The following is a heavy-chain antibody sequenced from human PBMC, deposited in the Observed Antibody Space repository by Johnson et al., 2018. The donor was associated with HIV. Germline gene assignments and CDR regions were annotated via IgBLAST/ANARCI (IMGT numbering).Heavy chain of an antibody. J-gene: IGHJ3*02. CDR1: GFTFSSNY. CDR3: ARDLAYGDIVLVSAFDI. CDR2: IFSVGSA. V-gene: IGHV3-66*01. D-gene: IGHD2-8*02. Sequence: VQLVESGGGVVQPGRSLRLSCAASGFTFSSNYMSWVRQAPGKGLEWVSVIFSVGSAYYADSVKGRFIISRDNSKNMLYLQMNSLRAEDTALYYCARDLAYGDIVLVSAFDIWGQGTMVTVSS.